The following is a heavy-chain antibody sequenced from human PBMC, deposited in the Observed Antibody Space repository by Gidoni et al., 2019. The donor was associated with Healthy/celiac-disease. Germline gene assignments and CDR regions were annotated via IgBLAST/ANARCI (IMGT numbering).Heavy chain of an antibody. D-gene: IGHD3-3*01. J-gene: IGHJ3*02. CDR3: AKLHDSLRSEETAFDI. CDR2: SRGSGGSK. CDR1: GFTFSSYA. V-gene: IGHV3-23*01. Sequence: EVQLLESGGGLVQPGGSLILSCAASGFTFSSYAMSWVRQAPGKGLGGVSASRGSGGSKYYADSGKGRFTISGDNSKNTLYLKMNSLRAEDTAVYYCAKLHDSLRSEETAFDIWGQGTMVTVSS.